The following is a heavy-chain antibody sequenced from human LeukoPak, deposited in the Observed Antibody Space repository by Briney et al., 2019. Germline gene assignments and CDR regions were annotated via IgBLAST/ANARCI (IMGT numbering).Heavy chain of an antibody. Sequence: GGSLRPSCAASGFTFSSYSLNWVRQAPGKGLEWVSSISSSSSYIKYADSVKGRFTISGDNAKNSLYLQMNSLRAEDTAVYYCASTPAGYYFDYWGQGTLVTVSS. CDR2: ISSSSSYI. V-gene: IGHV3-21*01. CDR1: GFTFSSYS. J-gene: IGHJ4*02. D-gene: IGHD2-15*01. CDR3: ASTPAGYYFDY.